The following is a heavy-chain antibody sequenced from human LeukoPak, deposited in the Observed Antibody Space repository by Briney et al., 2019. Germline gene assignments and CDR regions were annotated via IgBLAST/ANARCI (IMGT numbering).Heavy chain of an antibody. CDR2: ISAYNGDT. Sequence: GASVKVSCKASGYTFTSYGFSWVRQAPGQGLEWMGWISAYNGDTSYAQKLQGRVTMTTDTSTSTAYMELSSLRSEDTALYYCAIDRGTATINWFDPWGQGTLVTVSS. CDR3: AIDRGTATINWFDP. D-gene: IGHD5-12*01. J-gene: IGHJ5*02. V-gene: IGHV1-18*01. CDR1: GYTFTSYG.